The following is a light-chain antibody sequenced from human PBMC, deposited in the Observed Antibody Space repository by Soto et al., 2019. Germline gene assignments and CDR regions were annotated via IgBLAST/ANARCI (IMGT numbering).Light chain of an antibody. J-gene: IGKJ5*01. CDR3: LLDYAYFWA. Sequence: AIQVTQSPSSLSASVGDRVTITCRTSQGIRSALGWYQQKPGKVPKPLIYAASTLQSGVPSRFSGSGSGRDFTLTISSLQPEDFATYYCLLDYAYFWAFGQGTRLEIK. V-gene: IGKV1-6*01. CDR1: QGIRSA. CDR2: AAS.